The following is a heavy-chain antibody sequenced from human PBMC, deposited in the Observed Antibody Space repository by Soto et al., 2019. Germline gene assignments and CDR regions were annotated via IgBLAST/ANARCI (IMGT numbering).Heavy chain of an antibody. D-gene: IGHD6-6*01. V-gene: IGHV3-11*01. CDR1: GFTFSDYY. CDR2: ISSSGSTI. CDR3: AREGSIADRLFEY. Sequence: PGWSLRLSCAASGFTFSDYYMSLIRQAPGKGLEWVSYISSSGSTIYYADSLRGRFTISRDNAKNSLYLQMNSLRAEDTAVYYCAREGSIADRLFEYWGKGTLVTVSS. J-gene: IGHJ4*02.